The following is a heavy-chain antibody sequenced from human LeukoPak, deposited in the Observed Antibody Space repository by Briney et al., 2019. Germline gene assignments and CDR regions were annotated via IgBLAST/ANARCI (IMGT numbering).Heavy chain of an antibody. CDR2: IYHSGNT. CDR3: ARFCSTSDCYHKVLGVS. Sequence: SQTLSPTCTVSGDSISSGGYYWSWIRQPPGEGLEWIGFIYHSGNTYYNPSLKSRVTISVDGSKNQFSLKLSSVTAADTAVYYCARFCSTSDCYHKVLGVSWGQGTLVTVSS. D-gene: IGHD2-21*02. CDR1: GDSISSGGYY. J-gene: IGHJ4*02. V-gene: IGHV4-30-2*01.